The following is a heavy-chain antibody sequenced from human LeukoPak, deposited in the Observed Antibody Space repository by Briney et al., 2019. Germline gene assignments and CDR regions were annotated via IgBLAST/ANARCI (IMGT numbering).Heavy chain of an antibody. CDR3: ARDPITFGGVIVWYFDY. D-gene: IGHD3-16*02. CDR1: GGTFSSYA. J-gene: IGHJ4*02. CDR2: IIPIFGTA. V-gene: IGHV1-69*05. Sequence: ASVKVSCKASGGTFSSYAISWVRQAPGQGLEWMGGIIPIFGTANYAQKFQGRVTMTTDTSTSTAYMELRSLRSDDTAVYYCARDPITFGGVIVWYFDYWGQGTLVTVSS.